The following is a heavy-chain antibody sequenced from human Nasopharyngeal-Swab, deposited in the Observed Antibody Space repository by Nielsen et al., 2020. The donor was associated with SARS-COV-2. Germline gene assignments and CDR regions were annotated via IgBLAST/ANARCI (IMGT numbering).Heavy chain of an antibody. D-gene: IGHD3-16*02. V-gene: IGHV3-30-3*01. Sequence: GESLKISCAASGFTFSSYAMHWVRQAPGKGLAWVAVISYDGSNKYYADSVKGRFTISRDNSKNTLYLQMNSLRAEDTAVYYCARDPMITFGGVIVADYYYYGMDVWGQGTTVTVSS. CDR1: GFTFSSYA. CDR3: ARDPMITFGGVIVADYYYYGMDV. J-gene: IGHJ6*02. CDR2: ISYDGSNK.